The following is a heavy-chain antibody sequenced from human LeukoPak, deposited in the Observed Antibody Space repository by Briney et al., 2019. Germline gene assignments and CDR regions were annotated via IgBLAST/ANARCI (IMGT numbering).Heavy chain of an antibody. CDR3: ARDGARRGYSYAS. CDR2: IYSGGST. D-gene: IGHD5-18*01. Sequence: GGSLRLSCAASGSTVSSNYMSWVRQAPGKGLEWVSVIYSGGSTYYADSVKGRFTISRDNSKNTLYLQMNSLRAEDTAVYYCARDGARRGYSYASWGQGTLLTVSS. CDR1: GSTVSSNY. V-gene: IGHV3-66*02. J-gene: IGHJ4*02.